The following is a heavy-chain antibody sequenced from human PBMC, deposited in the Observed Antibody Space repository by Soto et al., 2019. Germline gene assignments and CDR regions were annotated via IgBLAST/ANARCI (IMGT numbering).Heavy chain of an antibody. CDR1: GFSLSTFGMG. CDR2: IYWNDDK. D-gene: IGHD2-15*01. CDR3: AHLNTRGYYFDS. Sequence: SGPTLVNPKQTLTLTCSFSGFSLSTFGMGVGWIRQPPGKAMEWLALIYWNDDKRYSPSLKSRPNIIKDTSKSQVVLKMTNMDPVDTATYYCAHLNTRGYYFDSWGQGALV. V-gene: IGHV2-5*01. J-gene: IGHJ4*02.